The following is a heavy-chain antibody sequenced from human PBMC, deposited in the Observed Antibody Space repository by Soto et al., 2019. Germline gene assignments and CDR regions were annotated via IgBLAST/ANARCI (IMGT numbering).Heavy chain of an antibody. CDR3: ARCRSSWYGGWNWFDP. Sequence: QVQLQQWGAGLLKPSETLSLTCAVYGGSFSGYYWSWIRQPPGKGLEWIGEINHSGSTNYNTSLKSRVTISVDTSKKQFSLKLSSVTAADTAVYYCARCRSSWYGGWNWFDPWGQGTLVTVSS. D-gene: IGHD6-13*01. CDR1: GGSFSGYY. J-gene: IGHJ5*02. CDR2: INHSGST. V-gene: IGHV4-34*01.